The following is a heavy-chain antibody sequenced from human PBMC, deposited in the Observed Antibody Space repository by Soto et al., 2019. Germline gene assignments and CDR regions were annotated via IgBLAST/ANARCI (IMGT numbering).Heavy chain of an antibody. CDR3: ARERGYSYGGTDYYYYYGIDV. V-gene: IGHV1-8*02. CDR2: VSPKSGKT. CDR1: GYTFTSYD. Sequence: GASVKVSCKASGYTFTSYDINWVRQATGQGLEWMGWVSPKSGKTGYTQKFQGRVTMTSNTSINTVYMELSSLRSDDTAVYYCARERGYSYGGTDYYYYYGIDVWGQGTTVTVSS. J-gene: IGHJ6*02. D-gene: IGHD5-18*01.